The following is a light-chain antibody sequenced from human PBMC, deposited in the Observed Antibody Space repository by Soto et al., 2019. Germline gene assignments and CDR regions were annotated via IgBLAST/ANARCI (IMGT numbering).Light chain of an antibody. CDR1: SSNIGSNY. V-gene: IGLV1-47*02. Sequence: QSVLTQPPSASGTPGQRVTISCSGSSSNIGSNYVCWYQHLPGTAPKLLIYINNQRPSGVPDRFSGSKSGTSASLAISGLRSEDEADYYCATWDDSLSGHYVFGTGTKVTVL. J-gene: IGLJ1*01. CDR2: INN. CDR3: ATWDDSLSGHYV.